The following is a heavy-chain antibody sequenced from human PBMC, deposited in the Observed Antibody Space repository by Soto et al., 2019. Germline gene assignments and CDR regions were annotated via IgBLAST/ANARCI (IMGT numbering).Heavy chain of an antibody. D-gene: IGHD6-13*01. J-gene: IGHJ6*02. CDR1: GGSISSGDYY. CDR3: ARLDPPAAGYYYSYGMHV. V-gene: IGHV4-39*01. Sequence: SETLSLTCTVSGGSISSGDYYWGGIRQPPGKGLEWIGSIYYSGSTYYNPSLKSRVTISVDTSKNQFSLKLSSVTAADTAVYYCARLDPPAAGYYYSYGMHVWCQGTTVTVSS. CDR2: IYYSGST.